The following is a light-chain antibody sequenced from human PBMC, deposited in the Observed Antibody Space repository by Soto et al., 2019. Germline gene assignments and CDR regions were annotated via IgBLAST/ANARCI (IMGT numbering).Light chain of an antibody. J-gene: IGKJ1*01. CDR1: HYISNY. Sequence: DSQMTQSPSSLAAFVGDRVTLTCLARHYISNYLNWYQQKPGKAPNLLIFGVSRLQSGVPSRFSGSGSGTDFTLTISSLQPEDFATYFCQQSYNAPWTFGQGTNVDIK. CDR3: QQSYNAPWT. V-gene: IGKV1-39*01. CDR2: GVS.